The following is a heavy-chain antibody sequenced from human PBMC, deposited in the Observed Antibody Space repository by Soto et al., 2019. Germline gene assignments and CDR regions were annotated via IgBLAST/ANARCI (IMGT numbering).Heavy chain of an antibody. J-gene: IGHJ6*02. V-gene: IGHV3-48*02. CDR1: GFTFSSYS. CDR3: ARDFQGIFGVVHYYYYGMDV. Sequence: GGSLRLSCAASGFTFSSYSMNWVRQAPGKGLEWVSYISSSSSTIYYADSVKGRFTISRDNAKNSLYLQMNSLRDEDTAVYYCARDFQGIFGVVHYYYYGMDVWGQGTLVTVSS. D-gene: IGHD3-3*01. CDR2: ISSSSSTI.